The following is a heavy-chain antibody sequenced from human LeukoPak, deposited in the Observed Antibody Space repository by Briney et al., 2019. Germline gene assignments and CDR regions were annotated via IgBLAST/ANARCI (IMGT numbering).Heavy chain of an antibody. V-gene: IGHV4-39*01. CDR1: GGSISSSSYY. CDR2: IYYSGST. CDR3: ARQRYYDSSGYYPVGAFDI. D-gene: IGHD3-22*01. Sequence: SETLSLTCTVSGGSISSSSYYWGWIRQPPGKGLEWIGSIYYSGSTYYNPSLKSRVTISVGTSKNQFSLKLSSVTAADTAVYYCARQRYYDSSGYYPVGAFDIWGQGTMVTVSS. J-gene: IGHJ3*02.